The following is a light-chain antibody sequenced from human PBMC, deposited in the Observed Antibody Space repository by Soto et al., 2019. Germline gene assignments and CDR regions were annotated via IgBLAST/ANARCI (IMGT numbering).Light chain of an antibody. CDR1: RDVGSD. CDR3: LQHYGDSWT. J-gene: IGKJ1*01. Sequence: TQMTQSPLSLSASVGEKIIITCRASRDVGSDVSWYQQKPGQAPKLVIYAASNLYTGVPSRFSGRRSGTEFTLTISSLQPEAFASYYCLQHYGDSWTFGQGTKVEIE. V-gene: IGKV1-6*01. CDR2: AAS.